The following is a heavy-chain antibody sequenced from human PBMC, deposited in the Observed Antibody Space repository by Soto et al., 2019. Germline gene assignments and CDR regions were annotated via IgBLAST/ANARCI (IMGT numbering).Heavy chain of an antibody. V-gene: IGHV4-39*01. J-gene: IGHJ5*02. CDR3: ASCYSSSWYAGCWSAP. Sequence: PSEPLSVTCTVSGVSISSSSYYWGWIRQPPGKGLEWIGSIYYSGSTYYNPSLKSRVTISVDTSKNQFSLKLSSVTAADTAVYYCASCYSSSWYAGCWSAPWGKGTLVPVSS. CDR1: GVSISSSSYY. D-gene: IGHD6-13*01. CDR2: IYYSGST.